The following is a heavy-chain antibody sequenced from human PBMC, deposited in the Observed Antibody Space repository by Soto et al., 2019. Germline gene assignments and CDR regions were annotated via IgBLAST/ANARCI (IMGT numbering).Heavy chain of an antibody. D-gene: IGHD1-7*01. J-gene: IGHJ4*02. V-gene: IGHV3-30-3*01. CDR2: ISYDGSNK. CDR3: ARDLALELPDF. CDR1: AFTFSSYA. Sequence: GGSLRLSCAPSAFTFSSYAMHWVRQAPGKGLEWVAVISYDGSNKYYADSVKGRFTIPRENSKNTLYLQMNSLRAEDTAVYYCARDLALELPDFWGQGSLVTVYS.